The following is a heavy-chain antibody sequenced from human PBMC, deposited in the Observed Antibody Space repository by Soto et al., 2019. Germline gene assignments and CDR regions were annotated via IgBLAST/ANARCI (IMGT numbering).Heavy chain of an antibody. J-gene: IGHJ4*02. CDR1: GGSLNQYA. Sequence: SVKVSWKVSGGSLNQYAISWVRQTPGQGLEWMGGIIPSFGRTSYAQKFQGRVTITADESTTTVNLELRGLRSEDSAIYFCADLSLGYCSSTTCPPDYWGQGTLVTVSS. V-gene: IGHV1-69*13. D-gene: IGHD2-15*01. CDR2: IIPSFGRT. CDR3: ADLSLGYCSSTTCPPDY.